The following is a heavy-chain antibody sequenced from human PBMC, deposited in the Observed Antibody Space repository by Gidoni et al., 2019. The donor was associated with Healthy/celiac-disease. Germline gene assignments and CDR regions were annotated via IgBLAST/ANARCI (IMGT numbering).Heavy chain of an antibody. CDR1: GGTFSRYA. D-gene: IGHD3-3*01. Sequence: QVQLVQSGAEVKKPGSSVKVSCKASGGTFSRYAISWVRQAPGQGLEWMGGIIPIFGTANYAQKFQGRVTITADESTSTAYMELSSLRSEDTAVYYCARDGTIFGVDYYYYGMDVWGQGTTVTVSS. CDR2: IIPIFGTA. V-gene: IGHV1-69*01. CDR3: ARDGTIFGVDYYYYGMDV. J-gene: IGHJ6*02.